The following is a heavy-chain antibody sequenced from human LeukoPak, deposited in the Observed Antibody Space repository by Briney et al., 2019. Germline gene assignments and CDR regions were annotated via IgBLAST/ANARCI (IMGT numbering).Heavy chain of an antibody. V-gene: IGHV4-4*07. D-gene: IGHD3-10*01. J-gene: IGHJ6*03. Sequence: SETLSLTCTISGDSISNFYWSWTRQPARKGLEWIGRIHINGDTHYNPSLKSRVTMSLDTSKNQFSLKLNSVTAADTAVYFCARDHLLYPYYMDVWGTGTTVTISS. CDR3: ARDHLLYPYYMDV. CDR2: IHINGDT. CDR1: GDSISNFY.